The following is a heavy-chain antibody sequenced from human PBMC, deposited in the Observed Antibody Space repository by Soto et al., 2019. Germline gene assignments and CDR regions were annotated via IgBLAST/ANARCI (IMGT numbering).Heavy chain of an antibody. V-gene: IGHV4-30-4*01. D-gene: IGHD7-27*01. J-gene: IGHJ5*01. CDR3: ARGRYCLTGRCFPNWFDS. CDR2: IYKSATT. Sequence: SETLSLTCSVSGDSISNLDYFWAWIRQPPGQALEYIGYIYKSATTYYNPSFESRVAISVDTPKSQFSLNVTSVTAADTAVYFCARGRYCLTGRCFPNWFDSWGQGALVTV. CDR1: GDSISNLDYF.